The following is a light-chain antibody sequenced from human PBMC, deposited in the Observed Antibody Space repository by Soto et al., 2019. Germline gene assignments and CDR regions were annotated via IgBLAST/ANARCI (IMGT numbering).Light chain of an antibody. CDR2: GNT. Sequence: QSVLTQPPSVSGAPGQRVTISCTGSSSNIGAGYDVHWYQQLPGTAPKLLIYGNTNRPSGVPDRFSGSKSGTSASLAITGLQAEDEADYYCQSYDSSLSAYVFCTGTKVTVL. CDR1: SSNIGAGYD. CDR3: QSYDSSLSAYV. V-gene: IGLV1-40*01. J-gene: IGLJ1*01.